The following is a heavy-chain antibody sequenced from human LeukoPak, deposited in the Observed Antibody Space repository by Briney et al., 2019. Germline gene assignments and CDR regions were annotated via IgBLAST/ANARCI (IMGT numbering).Heavy chain of an antibody. J-gene: IGHJ4*02. D-gene: IGHD5-24*01. CDR2: ISGTGGST. Sequence: GGSLRLSCAASGFTFSNYAMSWVRQAPGKGLEWVSLISGTGGSTYYVASLRGRITISRDNSKNTLYLRMSSLRAADTAVYYCAKGMHGCNSYSFDSWGQGTLVTVSS. V-gene: IGHV3-23*01. CDR1: GFTFSNYA. CDR3: AKGMHGCNSYSFDS.